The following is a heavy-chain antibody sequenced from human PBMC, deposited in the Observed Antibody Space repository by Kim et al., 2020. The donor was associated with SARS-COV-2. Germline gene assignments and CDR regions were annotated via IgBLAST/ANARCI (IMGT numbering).Heavy chain of an antibody. V-gene: IGHV3-23*01. J-gene: IGHJ3*02. CDR1: GFTFSSYA. CDR2: ISGSGGST. D-gene: IGHD3-10*01. CDR3: AKDQLWFGEFNDAFDI. Sequence: GGSLRLSCAASGFTFSSYAMSWVRQAPGKGLEWVSAISGSGGSTYYADSVKGRFTISRDNSKNTLYLQMNSLRAEDTAVYYCAKDQLWFGEFNDAFDIWGQGTMVTVSS.